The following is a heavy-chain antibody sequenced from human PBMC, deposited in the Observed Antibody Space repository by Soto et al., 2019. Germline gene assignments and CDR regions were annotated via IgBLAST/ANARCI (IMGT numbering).Heavy chain of an antibody. J-gene: IGHJ3*02. Sequence: ASVKVSCKASGYTFTGYYMHWVRQAPGQGLEWMGWINPNSGGTNYAQKFQGWVTMTRDRSISTAYMELSRLRSDDTAVYYCARDQSAIVVPGAFDIWGQGTMVTVSS. CDR2: INPNSGGT. CDR3: ARDQSAIVVPGAFDI. V-gene: IGHV1-2*04. D-gene: IGHD3-22*01. CDR1: GYTFTGYY.